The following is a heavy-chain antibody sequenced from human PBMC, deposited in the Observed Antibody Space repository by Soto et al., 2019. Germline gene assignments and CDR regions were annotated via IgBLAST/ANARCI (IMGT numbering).Heavy chain of an antibody. V-gene: IGHV4-59*08. CDR1: GGSISNLC. D-gene: IGHD1-26*01. Sequence: SETLCLTCSVSGGSISNLCWSWIRQPPGKGLEWIGYIYYSGSTNYNPSLKSRVTISVDTSKNQFSLKLSSVTAADTAVYFCARRYGGNLDYWGQGTLVTVS. CDR2: IYYSGST. J-gene: IGHJ4*02. CDR3: ARRYGGNLDY.